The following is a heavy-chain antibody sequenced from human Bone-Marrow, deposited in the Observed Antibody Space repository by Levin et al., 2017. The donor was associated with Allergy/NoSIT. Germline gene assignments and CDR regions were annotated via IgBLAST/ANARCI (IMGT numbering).Heavy chain of an antibody. Sequence: KNGESLKISCKGSGYNFADYWIGWVRQMPGKGLEWMGIIYPGDSDTRYSSSFQGQVTISADKSIGTANLQWSSLKASDTAMYYCARLRGHHSSRARIWGQGTMVTVSS. CDR2: IYPGDSDT. D-gene: IGHD6-13*01. V-gene: IGHV5-51*01. CDR1: GYNFADYW. J-gene: IGHJ3*02. CDR3: ARLRGHHSSRARI.